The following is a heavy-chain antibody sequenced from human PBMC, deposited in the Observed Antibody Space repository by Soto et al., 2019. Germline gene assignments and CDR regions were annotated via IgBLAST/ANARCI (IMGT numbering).Heavy chain of an antibody. CDR1: GGSISSSDYY. J-gene: IGHJ3*02. D-gene: IGHD1-1*01. CDR3: ARTSRTTWDAFDI. Sequence: PSETLSLTCTVSGGSISSSDYYWGWIRQPPGKGLEWIGNIYYSGSASYNPSLKSRVTISVDTSKNQFSLKLSSVTAADTAVYYCARTSRTTWDAFDIWGQGTMVTVSS. V-gene: IGHV4-39*01. CDR2: IYYSGSA.